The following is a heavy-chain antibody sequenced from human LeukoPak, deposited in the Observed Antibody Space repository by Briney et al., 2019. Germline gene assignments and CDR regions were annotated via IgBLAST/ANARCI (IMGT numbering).Heavy chain of an antibody. Sequence: SETLALTCTVSGGSISSYYWSCIRDPPGKGRGWGGYIYYSGSTNYNPSLKSRVTISVDTSKNQFSLKLSSVTAADTAVYYCAREEVPYSYGFGDAFDIWGQGTMVTVSS. CDR2: IYYSGST. D-gene: IGHD5-18*01. J-gene: IGHJ3*02. V-gene: IGHV4-59*01. CDR1: GGSISSYY. CDR3: AREEVPYSYGFGDAFDI.